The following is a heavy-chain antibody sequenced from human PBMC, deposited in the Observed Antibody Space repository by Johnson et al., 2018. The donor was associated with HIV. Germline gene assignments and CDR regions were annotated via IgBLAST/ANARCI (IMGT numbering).Heavy chain of an antibody. J-gene: IGHJ3*02. CDR1: GFTFDEYG. CDR3: AKDILPLAITDAFDI. CDR2: INWNSGSI. D-gene: IGHD3-9*01. Sequence: VQLVESGGGVVRPGGSLRLSCEVSGFTFDEYGMSWVRQAPGKGLEWVSGINWNSGSIGYAASVKGRVTISRDNAKNSLYLQMNSLRAEDTALYYCAKDILPLAITDAFDIWGQGTMVTISS. V-gene: IGHV3-20*04.